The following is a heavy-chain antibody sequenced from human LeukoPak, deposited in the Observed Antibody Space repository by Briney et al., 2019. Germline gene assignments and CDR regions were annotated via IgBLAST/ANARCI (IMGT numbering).Heavy chain of an antibody. CDR3: ATHAYSGSFLYMDV. Sequence: GGSLRRSCAASGFTFSSYGMHWVRQAPGKGLEWVALIRYDGSNKYYADSVKGRFTISRDNSKNTLYLQMNSLRAEDTAVYYCATHAYSGSFLYMDVWGKGTTVTVSS. V-gene: IGHV3-30*02. CDR2: IRYDGSNK. J-gene: IGHJ6*03. D-gene: IGHD1-26*01. CDR1: GFTFSSYG.